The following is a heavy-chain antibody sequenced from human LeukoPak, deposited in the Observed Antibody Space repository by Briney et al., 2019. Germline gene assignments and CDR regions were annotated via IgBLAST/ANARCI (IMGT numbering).Heavy chain of an antibody. CDR3: ARRAEAAEFFQI. V-gene: IGHV5-51*01. J-gene: IGHJ1*01. CDR2: IYPGDSDT. CDR1: GYSFSNYW. Sequence: GESLKISCKGLGYSFSNYWIAWVRQMPGKGLEWIGIIYPGDSDTRYSPSFQGQVTISADKSINTAYLQWSSLKASDTAMYYCARRAEAAEFFQIWGQGTLVTVSS.